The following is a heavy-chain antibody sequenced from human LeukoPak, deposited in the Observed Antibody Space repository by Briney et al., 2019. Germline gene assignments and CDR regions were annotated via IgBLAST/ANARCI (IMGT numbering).Heavy chain of an antibody. V-gene: IGHV4-59*08. CDR2: IYYSGST. D-gene: IGHD5-24*01. CDR3: ARLRTDGYNYPHYWYFDL. Sequence: SETLSPTCTVSGGSISSYYWSWIRQPPGKGLEWIGYIYYSGSTNYNPSLKSRVTISVDTSKNQFSLKLSSVTAADTAVYYCARLRTDGYNYPHYWYFDLWGRGTLVTVSS. J-gene: IGHJ2*01. CDR1: GGSISSYY.